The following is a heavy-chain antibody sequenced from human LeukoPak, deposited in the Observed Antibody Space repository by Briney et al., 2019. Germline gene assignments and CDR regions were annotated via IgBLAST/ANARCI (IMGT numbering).Heavy chain of an antibody. V-gene: IGHV3-33*01. D-gene: IGHD3-16*01. CDR2: IWYDGSKT. CDR1: GFTFSGYG. Sequence: GGSLRLSCVASGFTFSGYGMHWVRQAPGKGLEWVAVIWYDGSKTYYADSVKGRFTISRDNSKDTLYLQMSSLRIEDTAAYYCARYLGGRNAFDIWGQGTMVTVSS. J-gene: IGHJ3*02. CDR3: ARYLGGRNAFDI.